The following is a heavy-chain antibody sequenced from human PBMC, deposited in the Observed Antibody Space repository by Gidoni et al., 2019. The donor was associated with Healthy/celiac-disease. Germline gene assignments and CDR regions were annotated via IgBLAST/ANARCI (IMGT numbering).Heavy chain of an antibody. Sequence: EVKLLESGGGLVQPGGSLRTSRAASGFTFRSYAMSWVRPAPGRGLEWVSAVSGSGGSTYYADSVKGRFTISRDNSKNTLYLQMNSLRAEDTAVYYCAKYAVDYDILTGPGDAFDIWGQGTMVTVSS. D-gene: IGHD3-9*01. V-gene: IGHV3-23*01. CDR3: AKYAVDYDILTGPGDAFDI. J-gene: IGHJ3*02. CDR1: GFTFRSYA. CDR2: VSGSGGST.